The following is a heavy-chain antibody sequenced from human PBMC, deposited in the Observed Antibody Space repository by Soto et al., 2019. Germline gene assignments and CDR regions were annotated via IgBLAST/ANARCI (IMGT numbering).Heavy chain of an antibody. CDR1: GYTFTSYP. D-gene: IGHD4-4*01. J-gene: IGHJ5*02. CDR3: ARGGSSNYLNWFDP. Sequence: SVKVSCKASGYTFTSYPTHWVRQAPGQRLEWMGGIIPIFGTANYAQKFQGRVTITADESTSTAYMELSSLRSEDTAVYYCARGGSSNYLNWFDPWGQGTLVTVSS. V-gene: IGHV1-69*13. CDR2: IIPIFGTA.